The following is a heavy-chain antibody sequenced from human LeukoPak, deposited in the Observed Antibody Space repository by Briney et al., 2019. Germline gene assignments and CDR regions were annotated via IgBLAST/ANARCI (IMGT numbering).Heavy chain of an antibody. CDR2: ISSSGSTI. CDR3: ARAFVRIAAAGTLDY. D-gene: IGHD6-13*01. CDR1: GFTFSSYE. V-gene: IGHV3-48*03. J-gene: IGHJ4*02. Sequence: GGSLRLSCAASGFTFSSYEMNWVRQAPGKGLEWVSSISSSGSTIYYADSVKGRFTISRDNAKNSLYLQMNSLRAEDTAVYYCARAFVRIAAAGTLDYWGQGTLVTVSS.